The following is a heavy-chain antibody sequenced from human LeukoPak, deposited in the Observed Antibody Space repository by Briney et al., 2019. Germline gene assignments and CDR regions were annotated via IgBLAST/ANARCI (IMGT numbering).Heavy chain of an antibody. J-gene: IGHJ4*02. D-gene: IGHD3-16*01. Sequence: GGSLRLSCAASGFRFSDHHMEWVRQAPGKGLEWVAVIWYDGSKKYYVDSVKGRFTISRDNSKNTVHLEMNSLRVEDTAVYYCARSLGETTFDYWGQGTLVTVSS. V-gene: IGHV3-33*08. CDR2: IWYDGSKK. CDR3: ARSLGETTFDY. CDR1: GFRFSDHH.